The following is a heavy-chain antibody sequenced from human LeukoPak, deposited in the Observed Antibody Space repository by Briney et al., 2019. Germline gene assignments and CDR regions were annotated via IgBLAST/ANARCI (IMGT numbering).Heavy chain of an antibody. CDR3: ARVVRYSNYDY. CDR1: GFSFSSYA. CDR2: ISVSDATT. J-gene: IGHJ4*02. V-gene: IGHV3-48*04. Sequence: GGSLGLSCEASGFSFSSYAMNWVRQAPGKGLEWISYISVSDATTYYADSVKGRFTISRDNAKNSLYLQMNSLRVEDTALYYCARVVRYSNYDYWGQGTLVTVSS. D-gene: IGHD4-11*01.